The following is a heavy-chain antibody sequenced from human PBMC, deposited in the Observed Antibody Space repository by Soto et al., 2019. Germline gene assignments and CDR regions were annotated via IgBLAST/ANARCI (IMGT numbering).Heavy chain of an antibody. J-gene: IGHJ4*02. V-gene: IGHV3-48*02. CDR2: ISSSSPTI. Sequence: EVQLVESGGGLEQPGGSLRLSCAASGFTFSSHSMNWVRQAPGKGLEWVSYISSSSPTIYYAASVKGRCTISRDNAKNSLSRQMNSLRDEDTAVYYCARQTHPRSYDCGDYDPDGFDFWGQGTLVTVSS. D-gene: IGHD4-17*01. CDR3: ARQTHPRSYDCGDYDPDGFDF. CDR1: GFTFSSHS.